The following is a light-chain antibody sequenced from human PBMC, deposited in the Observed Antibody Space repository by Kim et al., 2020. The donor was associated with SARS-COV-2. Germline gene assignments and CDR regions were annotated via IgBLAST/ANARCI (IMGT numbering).Light chain of an antibody. CDR2: RNN. CDR1: SSNIGSNT. Sequence: QRVTISCSGSSSNIGSNTVIGYQQSPGAAPKLLIYRNNQRPAGVPDRFSGSKSGTSASLAISGLQSGDEADYYCASWDDSLNGRGVFGGGTQLTVL. J-gene: IGLJ2*01. V-gene: IGLV1-44*01. CDR3: ASWDDSLNGRGV.